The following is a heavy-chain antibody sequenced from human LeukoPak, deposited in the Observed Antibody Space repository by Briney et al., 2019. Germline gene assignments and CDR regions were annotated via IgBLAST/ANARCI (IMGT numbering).Heavy chain of an antibody. CDR1: GGSFRNYY. CDR3: ARWRSGSFDLDY. V-gene: IGHV4-59*08. CDR2: LYYSGST. Sequence: SETLSLTCTLSGGSFRNYYWGWIRQPPGKGLEWLGCLYYSGSTSYNPHLKSRVTISVNTSKHQISLKLSAVTAADTAVYYCARWRSGSFDLDYWGQGTLVTVSS. J-gene: IGHJ4*02. D-gene: IGHD6-19*01.